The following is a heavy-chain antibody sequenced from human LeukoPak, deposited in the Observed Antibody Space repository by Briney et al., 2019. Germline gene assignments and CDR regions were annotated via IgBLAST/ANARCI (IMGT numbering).Heavy chain of an antibody. V-gene: IGHV4-39*07. CDR2: IYYRGSA. J-gene: IGHJ4*02. CDR3: ARGGDYGDLRYFDY. Sequence: PSETLSLTCNLSGGFISTTNYYWGWIRQPPGKGLKWIGTIYYRGSAYYNPSLKSRVSISVDASKNQFSLKLNSVTAADTAVYYCARGGDYGDLRYFDYWGQGTLVTVSS. D-gene: IGHD4-17*01. CDR1: GGFISTTNYY.